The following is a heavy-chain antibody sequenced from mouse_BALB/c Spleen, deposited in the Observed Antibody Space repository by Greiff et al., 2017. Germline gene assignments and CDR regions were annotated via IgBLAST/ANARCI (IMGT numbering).Heavy chain of an antibody. D-gene: IGHD2-4*01. CDR3: ARESMITKVGGYAMDY. Sequence: QVQLKQSGPGLVAPSQSLSITCTVSGFSLTGYGVNWVRQPPGKGLEWLGMIWGDGSTDYNSALKSRLSISKDNSKSQVFLKMNSLQTDDTARYYSARESMITKVGGYAMDYWGQGTSVTVSS. V-gene: IGHV2-6-7*01. CDR1: GFSLTGYG. J-gene: IGHJ4*01. CDR2: IWGDGST.